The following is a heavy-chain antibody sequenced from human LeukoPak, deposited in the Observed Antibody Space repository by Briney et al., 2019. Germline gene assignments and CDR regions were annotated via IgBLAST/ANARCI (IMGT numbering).Heavy chain of an antibody. V-gene: IGHV1-2*02. Sequence: ASVKVSCKASGYTFTGYYMHWVRQAPGQGLEWMGWINPNSGGTNYAQKFQGRVTMTRDTSISTAYMELSRLRSDDTAVYYCARDFRSSGWYGRAPFDYWGQGTLVTVSS. CDR2: INPNSGGT. D-gene: IGHD6-19*01. J-gene: IGHJ4*02. CDR1: GYTFTGYY. CDR3: ARDFRSSGWYGRAPFDY.